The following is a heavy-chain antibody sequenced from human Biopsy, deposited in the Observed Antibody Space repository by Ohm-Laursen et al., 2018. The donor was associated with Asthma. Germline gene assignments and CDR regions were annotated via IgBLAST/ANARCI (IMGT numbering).Heavy chain of an antibody. D-gene: IGHD3-16*01. CDR3: ATTFDGGFRWDF. Sequence: GASVKVSCKASGNTFTDYWIGWVRQMPGQGLEWMGIIRVGYSIVKYSPSFQGQVTISADKSVSSSYLQWTSLEASDSATYFCATTFDGGFRWDFWGQGTLVSVAS. CDR2: IRVGYSIV. V-gene: IGHV5-51*03. J-gene: IGHJ4*02. CDR1: GNTFTDYW.